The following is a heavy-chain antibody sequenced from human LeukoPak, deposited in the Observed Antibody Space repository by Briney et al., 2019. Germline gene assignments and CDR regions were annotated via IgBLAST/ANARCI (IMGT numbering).Heavy chain of an antibody. V-gene: IGHV4-38-2*02. CDR1: GHSISSGDY. CDR2: IYHSGST. J-gene: IGHJ2*01. D-gene: IGHD6-19*01. CDR3: ARLMGIAVAGSGYWYFDL. Sequence: SETLSLTCTVSGHSISSGDYWGWIRQPPGKGLEWIGRIYHSGSTYYNPSLKSRVTISVDTSKNQFSLKLSSVTAADTAVYYCARLMGIAVAGSGYWYFDLWGRGTLVTVSS.